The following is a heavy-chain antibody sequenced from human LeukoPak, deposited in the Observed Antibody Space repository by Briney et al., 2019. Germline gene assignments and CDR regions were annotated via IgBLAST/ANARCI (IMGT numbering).Heavy chain of an antibody. J-gene: IGHJ6*02. CDR1: GFTVSSNY. CDR3: AKAYCTSSSCSLDYYGLDV. Sequence: AGGSLRLSCAASGFTVSSNYMSWVRQAPGKGLEWVSVIYSGGSTYYADPVKGRFTISRDNSKNTLYLQMNSLRAEDTAVYYCAKAYCTSSSCSLDYYGLDVWGQGTTVTVSS. D-gene: IGHD2-2*01. V-gene: IGHV3-53*01. CDR2: IYSGGST.